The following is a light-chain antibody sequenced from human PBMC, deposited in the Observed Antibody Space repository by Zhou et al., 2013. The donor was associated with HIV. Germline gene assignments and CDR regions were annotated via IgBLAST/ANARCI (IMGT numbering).Light chain of an antibody. J-gene: IGKJ2*01. CDR1: HTVTSNY. Sequence: EIVMTQSPGTLSLSPGERATLSCRASHTVTSNYLAWYQHKPGQGPKVLIFGASTRANGIPGRFSGSGSGTEFTLTISGLEPEDFAIYYCQQYLSSPPRYTFGQGTKLEIK. CDR2: GAS. CDR3: QQYLSSPPRYT. V-gene: IGKV3-20*01.